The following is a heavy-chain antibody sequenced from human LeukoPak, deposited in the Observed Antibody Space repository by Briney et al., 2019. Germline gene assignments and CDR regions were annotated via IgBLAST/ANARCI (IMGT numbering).Heavy chain of an antibody. V-gene: IGHV1-3*01. D-gene: IGHD1-26*01. CDR3: ATAKWELLFDY. J-gene: IGHJ4*02. CDR2: INAGNGNT. Sequence: ASVKVSCKASGYTFTSYAMHWVRQAPGQRLEWMGWINAGNGNTKYSQKFQGRVTMTEDTSTDTAYMELSSLRSEDTAVYYCATAKWELLFDYWGQGTLVTVSS. CDR1: GYTFTSYA.